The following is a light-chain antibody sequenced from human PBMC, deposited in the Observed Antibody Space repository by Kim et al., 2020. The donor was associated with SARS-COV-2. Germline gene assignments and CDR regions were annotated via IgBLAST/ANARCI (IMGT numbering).Light chain of an antibody. J-gene: IGKJ1*01. CDR3: QKYNGAPWT. Sequence: AYVGDRVTITCRASQSINNDLAWYQQKPGKVPKVLIYAASALQSGVPSRFSGSGSGTDFTLTISSLQPEDVGTYYCQKYNGAPWTFGQGTKVDIK. CDR1: QSINND. CDR2: AAS. V-gene: IGKV1-27*01.